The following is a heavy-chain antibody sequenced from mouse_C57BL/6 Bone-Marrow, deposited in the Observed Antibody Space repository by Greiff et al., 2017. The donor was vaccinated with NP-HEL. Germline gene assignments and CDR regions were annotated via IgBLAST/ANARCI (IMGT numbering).Heavy chain of an antibody. CDR2: IDPENGDT. Sequence: VQLQQSGAELVRPGASVKLSCTASGFNIKDDYMHWVKQRPEQGLAWIGWIDPENGDTEYASKFQGQATITADTSSNAAYLQLSSLTSEDTAVYYCTTSGITTVVATNFDVWGTGTTVTVSS. J-gene: IGHJ1*03. D-gene: IGHD1-1*01. CDR1: GFNIKDDY. CDR3: TTSGITTVVATNFDV. V-gene: IGHV14-4*01.